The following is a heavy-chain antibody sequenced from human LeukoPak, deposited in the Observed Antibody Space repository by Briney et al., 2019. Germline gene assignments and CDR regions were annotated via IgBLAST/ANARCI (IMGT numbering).Heavy chain of an antibody. CDR3: ARGGQGDGYSADEAFDF. CDR1: GDSVSGNSTA. Sequence: QTLSLTCAISGDSVSGNSTAYNWIRQSPSRGLEWLGRTYYRSKWYNDYAISVKSRITVNPDTSRDQLSLQLNSVTPEDTAVYYCARGGQGDGYSADEAFDFWGPGTMVTVSS. D-gene: IGHD5-24*01. CDR2: TYYRSKWYN. V-gene: IGHV6-1*01. J-gene: IGHJ3*01.